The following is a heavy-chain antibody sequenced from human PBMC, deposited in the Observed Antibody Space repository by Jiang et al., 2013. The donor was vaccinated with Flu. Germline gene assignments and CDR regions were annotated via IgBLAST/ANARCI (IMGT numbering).Heavy chain of an antibody. CDR1: DGAISSSDYY. D-gene: IGHD2-2*01. CDR3: ARLSGPLVVVPAADFDY. J-gene: IGHJ4*02. CDR2: IYYSGST. Sequence: KPSETLSLTCTVSDGAISSSDYYWGWIRQPPGKGPEWIGSIYYSGSTYYNPSLKSRVTISVDTSKNQFSLKLSSVTAADTAVYYCARLSGPLVVVPAADFDYWGQGTLVTVSS. V-gene: IGHV4-39*01.